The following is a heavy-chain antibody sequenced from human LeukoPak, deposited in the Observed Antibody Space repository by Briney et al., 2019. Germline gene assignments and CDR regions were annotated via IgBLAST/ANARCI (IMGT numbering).Heavy chain of an antibody. V-gene: IGHV1-18*01. CDR1: GYTFTSYG. J-gene: IGHJ4*02. D-gene: IGHD3-22*01. Sequence: ASVTVSCKASGYTFTSYGITWVRQAPGQGLEWMGWISVYNGDTNYAQKLQGRVTMTTETSTSTAYMELRSLRSNDTAVYYCASNTGSDSSGYAYWGQGTLVTVSS. CDR3: ASNTGSDSSGYAY. CDR2: ISVYNGDT.